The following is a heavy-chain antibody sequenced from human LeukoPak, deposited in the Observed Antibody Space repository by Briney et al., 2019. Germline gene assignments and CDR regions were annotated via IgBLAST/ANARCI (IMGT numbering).Heavy chain of an antibody. D-gene: IGHD3-9*01. CDR2: IIPIFGTA. CDR1: GGTFSSYA. J-gene: IGHJ4*02. CDR3: ARTQGDILTGYPYASFDY. V-gene: IGHV1-69*13. Sequence: VASVKVSCKASGGTFSSYAISWVRQAPGQGLEWMGGIIPIFGTANYAQKFQGRVTITADESTSTTYMELSSLRSEDTAVYYCARTQGDILTGYPYASFDYWGQGTLVTVSS.